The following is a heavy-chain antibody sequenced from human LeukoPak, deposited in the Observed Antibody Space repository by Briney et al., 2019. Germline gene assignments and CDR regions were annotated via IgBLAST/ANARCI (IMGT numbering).Heavy chain of an antibody. V-gene: IGHV4-4*02. CDR1: GGSISSSNW. CDR2: IYHSGST. CDR3: ARSGSYCSGGSCYPIYYYYYYGMDV. D-gene: IGHD2-15*01. J-gene: IGHJ6*04. Sequence: SETLSLTCAVSGGSISSSNWGSGDRQPPGKGLEWIGEIYHSGSTNYTPSLKSRVTISVDKSKNQFSLKLSSVTAADTAVYYCARSGSYCSGGSCYPIYYYYYYGMDVWGKGTTVTVSS.